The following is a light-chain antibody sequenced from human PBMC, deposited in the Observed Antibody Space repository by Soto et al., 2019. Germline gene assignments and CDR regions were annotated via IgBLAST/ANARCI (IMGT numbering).Light chain of an antibody. J-gene: IGLJ2*01. Sequence: QSVLTQSPSESATPGQRVTISCSGSGSNIGTPDVNWYQQVPGTAPTLLIFRNHQRPSGVPDRFSGSKSGTSASLAISGPRSEDEADYDCAAWDDSLRAVVFGGGTKVTVL. CDR3: AAWDDSLRAVV. CDR2: RNH. V-gene: IGLV1-47*02. CDR1: GSNIGTPD.